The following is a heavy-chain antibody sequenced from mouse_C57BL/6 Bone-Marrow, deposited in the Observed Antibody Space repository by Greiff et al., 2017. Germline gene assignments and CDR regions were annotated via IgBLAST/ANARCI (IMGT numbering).Heavy chain of an antibody. V-gene: IGHV1-69*01. J-gene: IGHJ2*01. D-gene: IGHD2-1*01. CDR2: IDPSDSYT. CDR3: ARWDGNYLYFDY. Sequence: QVQLQQPGAELVMPGASVKLSCKASGYTFTSYWMHWVKQRPGQGLEWIGEIDPSDSYTNYNQKFKGKSTLTVDKSSSTAYMQLSSLTSEDSAVYYCARWDGNYLYFDYWGQGTTLTVSS. CDR1: GYTFTSYW.